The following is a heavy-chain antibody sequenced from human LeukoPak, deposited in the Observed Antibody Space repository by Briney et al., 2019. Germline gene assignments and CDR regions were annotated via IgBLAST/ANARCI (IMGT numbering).Heavy chain of an antibody. CDR3: ARSGTVTTWNY. CDR1: GGSISSGGYY. J-gene: IGHJ4*02. Sequence: SETLSLTCTVSGGSISSGGYYWSWIRQHPGKGLEWVGCIYYSGTTYYHPSLTSRVAISVDTSKNQFSLKLSSVTAADTAVYYCARSGTVTTWNYWGQGTLVTVSS. D-gene: IGHD4-17*01. V-gene: IGHV4-31*03. CDR2: IYYSGTT.